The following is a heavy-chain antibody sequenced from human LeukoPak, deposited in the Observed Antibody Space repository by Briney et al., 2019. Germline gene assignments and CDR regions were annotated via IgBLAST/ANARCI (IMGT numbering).Heavy chain of an antibody. Sequence: GGSLRLSCAASGFTFDDYGMSWVRQAPGKRLEWVSGINWNGGSTGYADSVKGRFTISRDNAKNSLYLQMNSLRAEDTALYYCARAGLYNWNYEGTAYFDYWGQGTLVTVSS. J-gene: IGHJ4*02. CDR2: INWNGGST. CDR3: ARAGLYNWNYEGTAYFDY. V-gene: IGHV3-20*04. CDR1: GFTFDDYG. D-gene: IGHD1-7*01.